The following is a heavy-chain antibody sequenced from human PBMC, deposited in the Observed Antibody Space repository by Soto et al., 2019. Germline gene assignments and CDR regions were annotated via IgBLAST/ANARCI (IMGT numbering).Heavy chain of an antibody. CDR1: GGSFSGYY. V-gene: IGHV4-34*01. D-gene: IGHD3-3*01. CDR3: ARALQDFTYYDFWSGSEGDAFDI. CDR2: INHSGST. J-gene: IGHJ3*02. Sequence: QVQLQQWGAGLLKPSETLSLTCAVYGGSFSGYYWSWIRQPPGQGLEWIGEINHSGSTNYNPSLKRRVTISVDTSKNQFSLKLSSVTAADTAVYYCARALQDFTYYDFWSGSEGDAFDIWGQGTMVTVSS.